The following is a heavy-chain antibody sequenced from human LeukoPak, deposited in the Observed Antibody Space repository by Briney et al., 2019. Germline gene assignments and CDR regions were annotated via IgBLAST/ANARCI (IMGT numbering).Heavy chain of an antibody. CDR2: ISGSGGGT. D-gene: IGHD3-22*01. Sequence: GGSLRLSCAASGFTFSSYAMSWVRQAPGKGLERVSAISGSGGGTYYADSVKGRFAISRDNSKNTLYLQLNSLRAEDTAVYYCASQKESFYDSSGNCWGQGTLVTVSS. V-gene: IGHV3-23*01. J-gene: IGHJ4*02. CDR1: GFTFSSYA. CDR3: ASQKESFYDSSGNC.